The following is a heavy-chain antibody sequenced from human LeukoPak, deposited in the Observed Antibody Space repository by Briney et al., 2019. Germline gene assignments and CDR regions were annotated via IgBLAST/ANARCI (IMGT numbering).Heavy chain of an antibody. CDR3: ARDGSGWGDY. D-gene: IGHD6-19*01. V-gene: IGHV4-39*07. CDR2: IYYSGST. J-gene: IGHJ4*02. Sequence: PSETLSLTCTVSGGSISSSSYYWGWIRQPPGKGLEWIGSIYYSGSTYYNPSLKSRVTISVDTSKNQFSLKLSSVTAADTAVYYCARDGSGWGDYWGQGTLVTVSS. CDR1: GGSISSSSYY.